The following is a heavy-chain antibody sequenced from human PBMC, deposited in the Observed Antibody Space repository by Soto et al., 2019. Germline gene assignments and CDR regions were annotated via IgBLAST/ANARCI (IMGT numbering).Heavy chain of an antibody. CDR1: GFTFSSYG. Sequence: QVQLVESGGGVVQPGRSLRLSCAASGFTFSSYGMHWVRQAPGKGLEWVAVIWYDGSNKYYADAVKGRFTISRDNSKNTLYLQMNSLRAEDTAVYYCARDRTPYGSGSYYKHSSVYYYGMDVWGQGTTVTVSS. D-gene: IGHD3-10*01. CDR3: ARDRTPYGSGSYYKHSSVYYYGMDV. V-gene: IGHV3-33*01. CDR2: IWYDGSNK. J-gene: IGHJ6*02.